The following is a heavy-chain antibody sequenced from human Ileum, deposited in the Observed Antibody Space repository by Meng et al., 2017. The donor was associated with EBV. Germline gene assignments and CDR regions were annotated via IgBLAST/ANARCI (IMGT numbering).Heavy chain of an antibody. J-gene: IGHJ2*01. Sequence: HVQLQASGPGRVKPSRTLSLTCTVSGGSISSSNYYWSWIRQPPGKGLEWSGHIYNSGSTYYNPSLKSRITISVDTSKTQFSLKLSSVTAADTAVYYCARGQKGYFDLWGRGTLVTVSS. CDR2: IYNSGST. CDR3: ARGQKGYFDL. CDR1: GGSISSSNYY. V-gene: IGHV4-30-4*01.